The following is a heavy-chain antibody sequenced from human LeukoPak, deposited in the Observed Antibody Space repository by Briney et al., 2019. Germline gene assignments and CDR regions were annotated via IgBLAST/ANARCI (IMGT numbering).Heavy chain of an antibody. D-gene: IGHD2-15*01. J-gene: IGHJ6*03. CDR1: GYTFTGYY. V-gene: IGHV1-2*02. CDR2: INPTSGGT. CDR3: GRLGCSGGSCYSHYYYYMDV. Sequence: ASVKVSCKASGYTFTGYYMHWVRQAPGQGLEWMGWINPTSGGTNYAQKFQGRVTMARDTSISTAYMELSRLRSDDTAVYYCGRLGCSGGSCYSHYYYYMDVWGKGTTVTVSS.